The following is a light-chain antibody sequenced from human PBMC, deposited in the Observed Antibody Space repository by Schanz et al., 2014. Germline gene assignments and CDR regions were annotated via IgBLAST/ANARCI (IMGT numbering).Light chain of an antibody. CDR3: QQYGESLWT. CDR1: QSVSHN. J-gene: IGKJ1*01. CDR2: GAS. Sequence: EIVLTQSPGTLSLSPGERVTLSCRASQSVSHNLAWYQQKPGQAPRLLIFGASSRATGIPDRFSGSGSGTDFTLTISRLEPEDFAVYYCQQYGESLWTFGPGTRVEIK. V-gene: IGKV3-20*01.